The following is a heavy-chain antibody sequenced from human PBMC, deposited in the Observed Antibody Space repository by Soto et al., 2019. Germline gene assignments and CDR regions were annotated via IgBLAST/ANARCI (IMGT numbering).Heavy chain of an antibody. CDR1: GFTFSSYA. V-gene: IGHV3-30-3*01. D-gene: IGHD6-13*01. Sequence: QVQLVESGGGVVQPGRSLRLSCAASGFTFSSYAMHWVRQAPGKGLEWVAVISYDGSNKYYADSVKGRFTISRDNSKNTLYLQMNSLRAEDTAVYYCARVDSSSWYSDYRGQGTLVTVSS. CDR3: ARVDSSSWYSDY. J-gene: IGHJ4*02. CDR2: ISYDGSNK.